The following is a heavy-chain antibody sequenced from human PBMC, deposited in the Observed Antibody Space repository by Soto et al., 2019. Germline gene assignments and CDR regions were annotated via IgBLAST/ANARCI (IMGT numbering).Heavy chain of an antibody. D-gene: IGHD3-22*01. CDR2: IYPGDSDT. V-gene: IGHV5-51*01. CDR1: GYSFTSYW. Sequence: PXESLTISGKGSGYSFTSYWIGLVRQMPGKGLEWMGIIYPGDSDTRYSPSFQGQVTISADKSISTAYLQWSSLKASDTAMYYCARPGYYDSSGQGAFDIWGQGTMVTVSS. CDR3: ARPGYYDSSGQGAFDI. J-gene: IGHJ3*02.